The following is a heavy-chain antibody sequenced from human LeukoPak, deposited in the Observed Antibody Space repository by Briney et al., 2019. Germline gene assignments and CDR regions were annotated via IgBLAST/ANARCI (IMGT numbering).Heavy chain of an antibody. CDR3: ARDAPAFDY. CDR1: GFTFSSYA. V-gene: IGHV3-53*01. J-gene: IGHJ4*02. Sequence: GGSLRLSCAASGFTFSSYAMSWVRQAPGKGLEWVSVIYSGGSTYYADSVKGRFTISRDNSKNTLYLQMNSLRAEDTAVYYCARDAPAFDYWGQGTLVTVSS. CDR2: IYSGGST.